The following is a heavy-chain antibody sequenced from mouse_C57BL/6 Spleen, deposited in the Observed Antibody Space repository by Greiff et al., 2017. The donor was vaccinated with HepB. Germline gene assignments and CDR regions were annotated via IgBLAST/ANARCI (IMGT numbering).Heavy chain of an antibody. CDR2: IDPSDSET. D-gene: IGHD1-1*01. CDR1: GYTFTSYW. J-gene: IGHJ4*01. CDR3: ARHGSSDHAMDY. V-gene: IGHV1-52*01. Sequence: QVQLQQPGAELVRPGSSVKLSCKASGYTFTSYWMHWVKQRPIQGLEWIGNIDPSDSETHYNQKFKDKATLTVDKSSSTAYMQLSSLTSEDSAVYYCARHGSSDHAMDYWGQGTSVTVSS.